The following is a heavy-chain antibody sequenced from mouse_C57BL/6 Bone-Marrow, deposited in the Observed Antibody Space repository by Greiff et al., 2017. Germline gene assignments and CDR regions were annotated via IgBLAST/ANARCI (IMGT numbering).Heavy chain of an antibody. J-gene: IGHJ4*01. CDR1: GFTFSDYG. CDR3: ATYYRDAMDY. D-gene: IGHD2-14*01. Sequence: EVKLEESGGGLVKPGGSLKLSCAASGFTFSDYGMHWVRQAPEKGLEWVAYISSGSSTIYYADTVKGRFTISRDNAKNTLFLQMTSLRSEDTAMYYCATYYRDAMDYWGQGTSVTVSS. V-gene: IGHV5-17*01. CDR2: ISSGSSTI.